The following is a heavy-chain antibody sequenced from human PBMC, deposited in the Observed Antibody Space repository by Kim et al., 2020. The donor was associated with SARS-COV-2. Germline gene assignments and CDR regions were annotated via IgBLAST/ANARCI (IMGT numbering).Heavy chain of an antibody. D-gene: IGHD6-19*01. J-gene: IGHJ4*02. V-gene: IGHV3-21*01. CDR3: ARLAGKGVDY. Sequence: GGSLRLSCAASGFTFSSYNMNWVRPAPGKGLEWVSGIRTSIRNIYYADSVEGRFIISRDNARNSLYLQMNSLIAEDTAVYYCARLAGKGVDYWGQGTLVT. CDR2: IRTSIRNI. CDR1: GFTFSSYN.